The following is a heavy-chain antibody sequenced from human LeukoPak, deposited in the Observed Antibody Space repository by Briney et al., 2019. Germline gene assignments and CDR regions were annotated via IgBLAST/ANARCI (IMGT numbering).Heavy chain of an antibody. CDR1: GGSFSGYY. D-gene: IGHD4-23*01. Sequence: SETLSLTCAVYGGSFSGYYWSWIRQPPGKGLEWIGEINHSGSTNYNPSLKSRVTISVDTSKNQFSLKLSSVTAADTAVYYCARGRGYGGKTYWGQGTLVTVSS. J-gene: IGHJ4*02. V-gene: IGHV4-34*01. CDR3: ARGRGYGGKTY. CDR2: INHSGST.